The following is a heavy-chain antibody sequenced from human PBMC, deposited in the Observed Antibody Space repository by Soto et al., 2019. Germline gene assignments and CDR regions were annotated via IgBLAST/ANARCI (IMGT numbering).Heavy chain of an antibody. D-gene: IGHD3-22*01. Sequence: ASVKVSCKASGGTFSSYTISWVRQAPGQGLEWMGRIIPILGIANYAQKFQGRVTITADTSASTVYMEVSSLRSEDTAVYYCARAAYYYESSGYYPGDHWGQGTLVTVSS. CDR1: GGTFSSYT. CDR3: ARAAYYYESSGYYPGDH. V-gene: IGHV1-69*02. J-gene: IGHJ5*02. CDR2: IIPILGIA.